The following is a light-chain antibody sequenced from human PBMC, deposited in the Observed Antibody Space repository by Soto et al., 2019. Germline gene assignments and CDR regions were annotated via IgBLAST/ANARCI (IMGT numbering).Light chain of an antibody. CDR2: GVS. V-gene: IGKV3-20*01. J-gene: IGKJ4*01. CDR1: QTVTSSY. CDR3: QQYGSSPLT. Sequence: EVVLTQSPGTLSSSPGERATLSCRASQTVTSSYLAWYQQQPSQAPRLLVFGVSSRATGIPDRFRGVGSGTYFTLTISRLEPEDSAVYCCQQYGSSPLTFGGGTKVEI.